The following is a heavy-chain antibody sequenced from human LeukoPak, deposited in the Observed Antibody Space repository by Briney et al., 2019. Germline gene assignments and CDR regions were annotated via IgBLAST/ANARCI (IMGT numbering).Heavy chain of an antibody. Sequence: GGSLRVSRAASRFIFSKYWMHWVRHTPGRGVVWVSRCNPDASDTSDAAFVKGRFSISRDNAKSTVFLQMNSLRAEDTAVYYCVTLSSAVSQSAFDIWGRGTLVTVSS. V-gene: IGHV3-74*01. D-gene: IGHD1-14*01. CDR3: VTLSSAVSQSAFDI. J-gene: IGHJ3*02. CDR1: RFIFSKYW. CDR2: CNPDASDT.